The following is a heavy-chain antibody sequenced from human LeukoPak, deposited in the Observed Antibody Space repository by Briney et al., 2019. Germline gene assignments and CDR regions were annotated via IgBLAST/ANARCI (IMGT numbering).Heavy chain of an antibody. Sequence: SETLTLTCTVSGGFIRGYYWSWIRQPPGKGLEWIGYMYYSGSSKYNPYLKSRATISRDTSKNQFSLKLTSVTVADTAVYFCAREGEAAAGAFDNWGQGTLVTVSA. CDR1: GGFIRGYY. J-gene: IGHJ4*02. D-gene: IGHD6-13*01. CDR3: AREGEAAAGAFDN. CDR2: MYYSGSS. V-gene: IGHV4-59*01.